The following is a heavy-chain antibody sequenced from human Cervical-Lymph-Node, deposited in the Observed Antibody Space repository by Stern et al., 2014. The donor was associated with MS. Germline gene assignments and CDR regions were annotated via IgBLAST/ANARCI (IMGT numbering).Heavy chain of an antibody. CDR2: ITPIFGTA. CDR1: GGTFSSYG. J-gene: IGHJ4*02. D-gene: IGHD5-24*01. V-gene: IGHV1-69*01. Sequence: VQLEESGAEVKKPGSSVKVSCKASGGTFSSYGISWVRQASGQGLEWMGGITPIFGTADYAQKFQGRVTITADESTSTAYMALSSLRSEDTAVYYCASEMATPPYYFDYWGQGTLVTVSS. CDR3: ASEMATPPYYFDY.